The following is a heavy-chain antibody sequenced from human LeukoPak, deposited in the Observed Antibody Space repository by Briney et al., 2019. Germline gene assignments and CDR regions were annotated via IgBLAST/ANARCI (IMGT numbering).Heavy chain of an antibody. D-gene: IGHD3-22*01. CDR2: INPNSGGT. V-gene: IGHV1-2*02. CDR3: ATPRGDDSSGYYFVFDY. CDR1: GYTFTGYY. J-gene: IGHJ4*02. Sequence: ASVKVSCKASGYTFTGYYMHWVRQAPGQGLEWMGWINPNSGGTNYAQKFQGRVTMTRDTSISTAYMELSRLRSEDTAVYYCATPRGDDSSGYYFVFDYWGQGTLVTVSS.